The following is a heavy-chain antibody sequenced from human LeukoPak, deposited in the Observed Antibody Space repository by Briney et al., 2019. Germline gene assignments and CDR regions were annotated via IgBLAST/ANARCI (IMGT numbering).Heavy chain of an antibody. J-gene: IGHJ3*02. Sequence: SETLSLTCTVSGGSISSSSYYWGWIRQPPGKGLEWIGSIYYSGSTYYNPSLKSRVTISVDTSKNQFSLKLSSVTAADTAVYYCARVRRYFDWLLAAFDIWGQGTMVTVSS. CDR3: ARVRRYFDWLLAAFDI. V-gene: IGHV4-39*07. D-gene: IGHD3-9*01. CDR2: IYYSGST. CDR1: GGSISSSSYY.